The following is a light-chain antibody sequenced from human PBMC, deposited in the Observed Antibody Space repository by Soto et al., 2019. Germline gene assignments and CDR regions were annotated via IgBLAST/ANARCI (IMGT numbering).Light chain of an antibody. CDR1: QGISNY. CDR3: QKYDSAPRT. Sequence: DIQMTQSPSSLSASVGDRVTITCRASQGISNYLAWYQQRPGKVPKLLISAASTLQSGVPSRFSGSGSGTHFTLTISSLQAEDVATYYCQKYDSAPRTFGQGTKVEI. J-gene: IGKJ1*01. CDR2: AAS. V-gene: IGKV1-27*01.